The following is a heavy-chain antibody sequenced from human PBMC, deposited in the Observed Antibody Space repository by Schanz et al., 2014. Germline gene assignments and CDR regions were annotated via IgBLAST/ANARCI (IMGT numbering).Heavy chain of an antibody. V-gene: IGHV1-8*01. D-gene: IGHD5-12*01. J-gene: IGHJ4*02. CDR1: GYNITSND. CDR2: MNPNSGNT. Sequence: QVQLVQSGAEVKKPGASVKVSCKASGYNITSNDVTWVRQATGQGLEWMGWMNPNSGNTGYAQKFQGWVTMTRDTSISTAYMELSRLKSDDTAVYYCARAFGGYDPAGALDYWGQGTLXTVSS. CDR3: ARAFGGYDPAGALDY.